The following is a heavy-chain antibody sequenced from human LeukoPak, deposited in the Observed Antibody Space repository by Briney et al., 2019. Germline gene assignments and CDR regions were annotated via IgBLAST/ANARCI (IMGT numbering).Heavy chain of an antibody. V-gene: IGHV4-39*01. CDR2: IYYSGST. J-gene: IGHJ4*02. CDR1: GGSISSSSHY. Sequence: PSETLSLTCTVSGGSISSSSHYWGWIRQPPGKGLEWIRSIYYSGSTYYNPSLKSRVTISVDTSKNQFSLKLSSVTAADTAVYYCARMEFLSNYDFWSGYPNYFDYWGQGTLVTVSS. CDR3: ARMEFLSNYDFWSGYPNYFDY. D-gene: IGHD3-3*01.